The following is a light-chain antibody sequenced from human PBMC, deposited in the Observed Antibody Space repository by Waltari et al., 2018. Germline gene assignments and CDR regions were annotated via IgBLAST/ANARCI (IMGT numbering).Light chain of an antibody. V-gene: IGKV3-11*01. CDR3: QQRSYWPLT. CDR1: ESIYSH. Sequence: EIVLTQSPATLSLSPGERATLSCRASESIYSHLACYQQKPGQAPSLLIDGASNRATGIPARFSGSRSGTDFTLTISSLEPEDFAVYYCQQRSYWPLTFGGGTKVEIK. CDR2: GAS. J-gene: IGKJ4*01.